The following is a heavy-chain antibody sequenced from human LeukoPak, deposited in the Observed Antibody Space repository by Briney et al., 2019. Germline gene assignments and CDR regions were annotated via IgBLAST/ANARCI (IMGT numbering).Heavy chain of an antibody. CDR2: ISDNGGTT. D-gene: IGHD2-2*01. V-gene: IGHV3-23*01. Sequence: GGSLRLSCAASGFTFSSYALSWVRQAPGKGLEWVSAISDNGGTTFYADSVKGRFTITRDNSKNTLYVQMNSLTPADTAVYYCAKGCSSTSCAIEFDSWGQGILVTVSS. J-gene: IGHJ4*02. CDR3: AKGCSSTSCAIEFDS. CDR1: GFTFSSYA.